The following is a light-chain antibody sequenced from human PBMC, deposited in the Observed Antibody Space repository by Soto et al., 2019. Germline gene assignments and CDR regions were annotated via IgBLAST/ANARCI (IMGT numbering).Light chain of an antibody. CDR2: NDD. CDR1: NIGGKS. V-gene: IGLV3-21*04. CDR3: QVWGSNADPYVV. Sequence: SYELTQPPSVSVAPGKTASITCGGNNIGGKSVHWYQLQPGQAPVLIIYNDDGRPSGIPERFSGSNSGNTATLTVSWVEAGDEAEYYCQVWGSNADPYVVFGGGTKLTVL. J-gene: IGLJ2*01.